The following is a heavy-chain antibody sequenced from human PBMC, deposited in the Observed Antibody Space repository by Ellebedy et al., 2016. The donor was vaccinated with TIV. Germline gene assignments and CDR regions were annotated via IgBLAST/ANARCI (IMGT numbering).Heavy chain of an antibody. Sequence: ASVKVSXXASGYTFTGYYMHWVRQAPGQGLEWMGWINPNSGGTNYAQKFQGRVTMTRDTSISTAYMELSRLRSDDTAVYYSARDQFSSYPTGGHYSAYGMDVWGQGTTVTVSS. CDR1: GYTFTGYY. V-gene: IGHV1-2*02. CDR3: ARDQFSSYPTGGHYSAYGMDV. J-gene: IGHJ6*02. CDR2: INPNSGGT. D-gene: IGHD6-6*01.